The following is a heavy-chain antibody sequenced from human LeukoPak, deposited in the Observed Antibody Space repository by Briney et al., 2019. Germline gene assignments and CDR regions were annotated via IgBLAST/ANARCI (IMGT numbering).Heavy chain of an antibody. CDR3: ARGGTNYDILTGYYNY. Sequence: SVKVSCKASEGTFSSYAISWVRQAPGQGLERMGGIIPIFGTANYAQKFQGRVTITADKSTSTAYMELSSLRSEDTAVYYCARGGTNYDILTGYYNYWGQGTLVTVSS. D-gene: IGHD3-9*01. CDR1: EGTFSSYA. V-gene: IGHV1-69*06. CDR2: IIPIFGTA. J-gene: IGHJ4*02.